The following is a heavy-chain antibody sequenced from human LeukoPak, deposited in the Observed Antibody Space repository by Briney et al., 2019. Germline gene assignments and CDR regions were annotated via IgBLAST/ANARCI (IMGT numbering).Heavy chain of an antibody. Sequence: GGSLRLSCAASGFTFSSYGMHWVRQAPGKGLEWVAVISYDGSNKYYADSVKGRFTISRDNSKNTLYLQMNSLRAEDTAVYYCAKDLGIAVEPDIWGQGTMVTVSS. CDR1: GFTFSSYG. CDR3: AKDLGIAVEPDI. D-gene: IGHD6-19*01. J-gene: IGHJ3*02. CDR2: ISYDGSNK. V-gene: IGHV3-30*18.